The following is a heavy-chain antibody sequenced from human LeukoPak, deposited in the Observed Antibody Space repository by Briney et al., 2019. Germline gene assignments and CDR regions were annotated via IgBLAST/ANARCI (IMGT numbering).Heavy chain of an antibody. Sequence: SQTLSLTCTISGDSVPSHTSAWNWSRQSPSRGLDWLGRTYYRSKWYHDYAVCVRSRIRINPDTSKNQFSLQLSSVTPEDTAVYYCARDPAYNYGMDVWGQGTTVTVSS. D-gene: IGHD2-2*01. CDR3: ARDPAYNYGMDV. V-gene: IGHV6-1*01. CDR2: TYYRSKWYH. J-gene: IGHJ6*02. CDR1: GDSVPSHTSA.